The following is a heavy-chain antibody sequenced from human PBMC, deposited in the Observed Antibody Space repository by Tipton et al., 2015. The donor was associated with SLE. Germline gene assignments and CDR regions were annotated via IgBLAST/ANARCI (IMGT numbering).Heavy chain of an antibody. CDR1: GDSVTRGFYY. CDR2: IYTRGAT. D-gene: IGHD1-26*01. Sequence: TLSLTCTVSGDSVTRGFYYWSWIRQPAGEGLEWIGRIYTRGATNYNPSLKSRVTISVDTSENTLSLKLTSVTAADTAIYYCASNSGTYYYYYMDVWGKGTTVTVSS. V-gene: IGHV4-61*02. J-gene: IGHJ6*03. CDR3: ASNSGTYYYYYMDV.